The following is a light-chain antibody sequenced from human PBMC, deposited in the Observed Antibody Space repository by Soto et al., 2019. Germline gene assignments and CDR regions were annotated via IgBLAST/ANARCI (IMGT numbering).Light chain of an antibody. CDR2: TAS. V-gene: IGKV1-39*01. CDR1: ETINKY. J-gene: IGKJ1*01. Sequence: DIQMTQSPSSLSASVGDRVTISCRASETINKYLNWYQQKPGKPPKLLIYTASTLPSDVPSRFSGSRPGPNFTLTISSLQPEDSETYYCQQSYKTPQTLAQGTKVDIK. CDR3: QQSYKTPQT.